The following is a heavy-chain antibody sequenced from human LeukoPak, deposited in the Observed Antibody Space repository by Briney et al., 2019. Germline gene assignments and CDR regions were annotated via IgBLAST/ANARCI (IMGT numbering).Heavy chain of an antibody. CDR3: AKGTYSSGWYYFDY. Sequence: GRSLRLSCAASGFTFDDYAMHWVRQAPGKGLEWFSGISWNSGSIGYADSVKGRFTISRDNAKNSLYLQMNSLRAEDMALYYCAKGTYSSGWYYFDYWGQGTLVTVSS. CDR2: ISWNSGSI. V-gene: IGHV3-9*03. J-gene: IGHJ4*02. CDR1: GFTFDDYA. D-gene: IGHD6-19*01.